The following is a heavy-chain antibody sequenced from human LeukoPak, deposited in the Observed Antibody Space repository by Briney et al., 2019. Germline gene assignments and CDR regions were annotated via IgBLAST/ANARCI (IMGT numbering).Heavy chain of an antibody. J-gene: IGHJ6*02. V-gene: IGHV4-39*07. CDR2: IYYSGST. Sequence: SETLSLTCTVSGGSISSSGYYCGWVRQPPGKGLEWIGSIYYSGSTYYNPSLKNRVPISVDTSKNQFSLKLSSETAADTAVYYCARDFPSYYYYGMDVWGQGTTVTVSS. CDR1: GGSISSSGYY. CDR3: ARDFPSYYYYGMDV.